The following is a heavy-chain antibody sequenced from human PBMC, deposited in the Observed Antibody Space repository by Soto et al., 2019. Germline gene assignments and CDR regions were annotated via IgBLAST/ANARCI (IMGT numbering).Heavy chain of an antibody. CDR1: GFTFSSYA. D-gene: IGHD6-13*01. CDR3: AKGLAAGSLYYYYGMDV. CDR2: ISGSGGST. Sequence: GVSLRLSCAASGFTFSSYAMSWVRQAPGKGLEWVSAISGSGGSTYYADSVKGRFTISRDNSKNTLYLQMNSLRAEDTAVYYCAKGLAAGSLYYYYGMDVWGQGTTVTVS. V-gene: IGHV3-23*01. J-gene: IGHJ6*02.